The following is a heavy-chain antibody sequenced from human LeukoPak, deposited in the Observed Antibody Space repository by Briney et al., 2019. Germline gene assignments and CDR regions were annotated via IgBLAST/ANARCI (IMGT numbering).Heavy chain of an antibody. Sequence: SETLSLTCTVSGGSITSYYWSWIRQPPGKGLEWIGYIYYSGSTNYNPSLKSRVTISVDTSKNQFSLKLSSVTAADTAVYYCAGGGDYVWGSYPFWGQGTLVTVSS. CDR3: AGGGDYVWGSYPF. J-gene: IGHJ4*02. CDR1: GGSITSYY. D-gene: IGHD3-16*02. CDR2: IYYSGST. V-gene: IGHV4-59*01.